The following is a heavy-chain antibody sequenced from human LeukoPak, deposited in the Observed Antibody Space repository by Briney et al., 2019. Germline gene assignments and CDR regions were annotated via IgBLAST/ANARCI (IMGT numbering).Heavy chain of an antibody. CDR3: ARGVVVVVASDAFDI. D-gene: IGHD2-15*01. V-gene: IGHV4-59*12. Sequence: SETLSLTCTVSGGSISSYYWSWIRQPPGKGLEWIGYIYYSGSTYYNPSLKSRVTISVDTSKNQFSLKLSSVTAADTAVYYCARGVVVVVASDAFDIWGQGTMVTVSS. CDR1: GGSISSYY. J-gene: IGHJ3*02. CDR2: IYYSGST.